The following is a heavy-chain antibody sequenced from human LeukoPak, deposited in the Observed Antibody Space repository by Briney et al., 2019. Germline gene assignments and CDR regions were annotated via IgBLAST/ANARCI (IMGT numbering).Heavy chain of an antibody. CDR2: ISWNSGSI. Sequence: GGSLRLSWPASGFTFDDYAMHWVRQAPGKALEWVSGISWNSGSIGYADSVKGRFTISRDNAKNSLYLQMNSLRAEDTALYYCAKSPLGAPYYYYYYMDVWGKGTTVTVSS. CDR1: GFTFDDYA. D-gene: IGHD1-26*01. V-gene: IGHV3-9*01. CDR3: AKSPLGAPYYYYYYMDV. J-gene: IGHJ6*03.